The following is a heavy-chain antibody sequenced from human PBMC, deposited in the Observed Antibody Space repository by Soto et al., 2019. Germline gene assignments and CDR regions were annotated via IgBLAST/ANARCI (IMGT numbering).Heavy chain of an antibody. V-gene: IGHV3-33*01. D-gene: IGHD6-19*01. CDR3: AREVLPDSSGWYSYFQH. Sequence: GGSLRLSCAASGFTFSSYGMHWVRQAPGKGLEWVAVIWYDGSNKYYADSVKGRFTISRDNSKNTLYLQMNSLRAEDTAVYYCAREVLPDSSGWYSYFQHWGQGTLVTVSS. CDR1: GFTFSSYG. CDR2: IWYDGSNK. J-gene: IGHJ1*01.